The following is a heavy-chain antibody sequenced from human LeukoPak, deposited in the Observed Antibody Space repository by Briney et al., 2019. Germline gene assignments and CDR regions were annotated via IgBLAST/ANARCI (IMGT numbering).Heavy chain of an antibody. CDR3: ARDRAPHDYYDSSGYTPMDV. CDR1: GYTFTGYY. D-gene: IGHD3-22*01. CDR2: ISPNSGDT. Sequence: ASVKVSCKASGYTFTGYYMHWVRQAPGQGLEWMGWISPNSGDTDIAQKFQGRVTMTRDTSTSTAYMELRSLRSDDTAVYYCARDRAPHDYYDSSGYTPMDVWGQGTTVTVSS. J-gene: IGHJ6*02. V-gene: IGHV1-2*02.